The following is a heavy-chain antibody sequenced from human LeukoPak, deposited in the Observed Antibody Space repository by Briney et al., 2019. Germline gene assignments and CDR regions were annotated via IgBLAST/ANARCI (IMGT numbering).Heavy chain of an antibody. D-gene: IGHD2-2*01. J-gene: IGHJ5*02. CDR2: INPNSGGT. Sequence: GASVKVSCKASGYTFTGYYMHWVRQAPGQGLEWMGWINPNSGGTNYAQKFQGRVTMTRDTSISTAYMELSRLRSDDTAVYYCARDFCSSTSCYSRFDLWGQGTLVTVSS. CDR3: ARDFCSSTSCYSRFDL. V-gene: IGHV1-2*02. CDR1: GYTFTGYY.